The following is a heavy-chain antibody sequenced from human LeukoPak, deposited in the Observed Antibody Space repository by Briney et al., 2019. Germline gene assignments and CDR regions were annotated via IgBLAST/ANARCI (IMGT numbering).Heavy chain of an antibody. CDR3: ARSGTTGYFDY. CDR1: GFTFSSYS. CDR2: ISSSSSYI. Sequence: GGSLRLSCAASGFTFSSYSINWVRQAPGKGLEWVSSISSSSSYIYYADSVKGRFTISRDNAKNSLYLQMNSLRAEDTAVYYCARSGTTGYFDYWGQGTLVTVSS. J-gene: IGHJ4*02. V-gene: IGHV3-21*01. D-gene: IGHD1-7*01.